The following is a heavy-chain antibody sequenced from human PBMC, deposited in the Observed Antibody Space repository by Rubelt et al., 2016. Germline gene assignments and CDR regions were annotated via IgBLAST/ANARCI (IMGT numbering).Heavy chain of an antibody. D-gene: IGHD2-2*01. V-gene: IGHV3-7*02. Sequence: EVQLVESGGGLVQPGGSLRVSCTASGFSFSGHWMTWVRQAPGKGLEWVASINQDASEKHYVDSVWGRFTVSRDSPKNSLYLQMNSRRAEDTAVDYCARGYCSSMSCSGGWFDPWGQGTLVTVSS. CDR2: INQDASEK. J-gene: IGHJ5*02. CDR1: GFSFSGHW. CDR3: ARGYCSSMSCSGGWFDP.